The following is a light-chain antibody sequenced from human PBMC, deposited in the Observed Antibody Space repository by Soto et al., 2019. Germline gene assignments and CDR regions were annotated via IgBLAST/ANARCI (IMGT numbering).Light chain of an antibody. CDR3: QQRSNWPRT. J-gene: IGKJ1*01. V-gene: IGKV3-11*01. CDR2: DAS. CDR1: QSVSSY. Sequence: IVLTQSPGTLSLSPGERATLSCRASQSVSSYLAWYRQRPGQAPRRLIYDASNRAKGSPAWFSGSGSGTDVTLTISSLVPEDFAVSYCQQRSNWPRTFGQGTKVDIK.